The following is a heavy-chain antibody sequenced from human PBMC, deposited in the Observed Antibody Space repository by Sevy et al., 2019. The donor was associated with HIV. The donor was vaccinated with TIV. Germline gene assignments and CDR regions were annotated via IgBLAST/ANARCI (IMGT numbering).Heavy chain of an antibody. Sequence: GGSLRLSCAASGFTFSSYGMHWVRQAPGKGLEWVAVISYDGSNKYYADSVKGRFTISRDNSKNTLYLQMNSLRADDTAVYYCAKDPLDFWSGYYMDDYFDYWGQGTLVTVSS. CDR2: ISYDGSNK. CDR1: GFTFSSYG. D-gene: IGHD3-3*01. V-gene: IGHV3-30*18. CDR3: AKDPLDFWSGYYMDDYFDY. J-gene: IGHJ4*02.